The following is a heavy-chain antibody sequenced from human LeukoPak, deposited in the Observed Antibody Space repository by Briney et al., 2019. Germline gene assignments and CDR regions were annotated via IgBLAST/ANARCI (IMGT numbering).Heavy chain of an antibody. CDR1: GFTFSSYS. J-gene: IGHJ3*02. V-gene: IGHV3-21*01. D-gene: IGHD2-15*01. Sequence: PGGSLRLSCAASGFTFSSYSMNWVRQAPGKGLEWVSSISSSSSYIYYADSVKGRFTISRDNAKNSLYLQMNSLRAEDTAVYYCARDGVGSSGVEAFDIWGQGTMVTVSS. CDR3: ARDGVGSSGVEAFDI. CDR2: ISSSSSYI.